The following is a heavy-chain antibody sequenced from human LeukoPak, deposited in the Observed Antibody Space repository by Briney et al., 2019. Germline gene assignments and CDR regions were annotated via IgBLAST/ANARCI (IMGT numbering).Heavy chain of an antibody. Sequence: GGSLRLSCAVSGFSFSSNCMSWVRQAPGKGLEWVAKIKEDGNEIYYVDSVKGRFTISRDNTKNSLFLQMNSLRAEDTAVYYCATGGAVAGRSAYWGQGTLVTVSS. D-gene: IGHD6-19*01. CDR1: GFSFSSNC. CDR3: ATGGAVAGRSAY. J-gene: IGHJ4*02. CDR2: IKEDGNEI. V-gene: IGHV3-7*01.